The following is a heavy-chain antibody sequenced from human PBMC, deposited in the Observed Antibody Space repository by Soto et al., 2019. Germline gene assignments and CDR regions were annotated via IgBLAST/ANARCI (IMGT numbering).Heavy chain of an antibody. Sequence: SETLSLTCTVSGGSISSYYWSWIRQHPGKGLEWIGYIYYSGITYYNPSLKSRVTISVDTSKNQFSLKLSSVTAADTAVYYCARWPQLEPRFDYWGQGTLVTVSS. CDR1: GGSISSYY. J-gene: IGHJ4*02. CDR2: IYYSGIT. V-gene: IGHV4-59*06. CDR3: ARWPQLEPRFDY. D-gene: IGHD1-1*01.